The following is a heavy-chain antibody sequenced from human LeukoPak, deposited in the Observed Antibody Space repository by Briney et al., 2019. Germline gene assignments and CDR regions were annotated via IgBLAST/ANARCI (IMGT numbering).Heavy chain of an antibody. CDR3: ARDYYGSHDY. CDR1: GFAFSHYY. Sequence: GGSLRLSCVASGFAFSHYYMSWVRQAPGQGLEWVAHTNQDGSVEFHVDSVKGRFTISRDNAKNSLYLQMNSLRADDTAVYYCARDYYGSHDYWGQGALVTVSS. D-gene: IGHD3-10*01. V-gene: IGHV3-7*01. CDR2: TNQDGSVE. J-gene: IGHJ4*02.